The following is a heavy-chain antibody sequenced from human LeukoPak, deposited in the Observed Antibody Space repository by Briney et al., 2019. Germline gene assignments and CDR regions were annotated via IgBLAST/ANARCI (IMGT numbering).Heavy chain of an antibody. CDR2: INHSGST. CDR1: GGSFSGYY. Sequence: SETLSLTCAVYGGSFSGYYWSWIRQPPGKGLEWIGEINHSGSTNYNPSLKSRVTISVDTSKNQFSLKLSSVTAADTAVYYCARAHWGSAFDIWGQGTMVTVSS. D-gene: IGHD7-27*01. CDR3: ARAHWGSAFDI. J-gene: IGHJ3*02. V-gene: IGHV4-34*01.